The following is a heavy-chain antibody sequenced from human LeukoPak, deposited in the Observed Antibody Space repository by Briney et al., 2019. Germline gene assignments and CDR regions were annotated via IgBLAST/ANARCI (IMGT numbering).Heavy chain of an antibody. J-gene: IGHJ6*02. CDR1: GFTFDDYA. CDR3: AKDMWYCSGSYPSTGGHGMDV. CDR2: ISWNSGSI. D-gene: IGHD3-10*01. Sequence: GGSLRLSCAASGFTFDDYAMHWVRHAPGKGLEWVSGISWNSGSIGYADSVKGRFTNHRDNAKNSLYLQMNSLRAEGTALYYWAKDMWYCSGSYPSTGGHGMDVWGQGTTVTVSS. V-gene: IGHV3-9*01.